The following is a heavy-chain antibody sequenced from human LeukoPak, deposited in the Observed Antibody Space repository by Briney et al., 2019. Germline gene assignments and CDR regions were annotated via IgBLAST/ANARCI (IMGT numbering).Heavy chain of an antibody. CDR2: INHSGST. CDR1: GGSFSGYY. J-gene: IGHJ4*02. CDR3: ARVGIAARRIDY. D-gene: IGHD6-6*01. Sequence: PSETLSLTCAVYGGSFSGYYWSWIRQPPGKGLEWIGEINHSGSTNYNPSLKSRVTISVDTSKNQFSLKLSSVTAADTAVYYCARVGIAARRIDYWGQGPLVTVSS. V-gene: IGHV4-34*01.